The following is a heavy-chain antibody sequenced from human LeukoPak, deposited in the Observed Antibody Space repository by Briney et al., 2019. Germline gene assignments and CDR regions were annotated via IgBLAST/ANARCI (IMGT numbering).Heavy chain of an antibody. CDR2: IDYSGNT. CDR3: AREGASVTTFDF. CDR1: GGSISSSGYY. Sequence: SETLSLTCTVSGGSISSSGYYWGWIRQPPGEGLEWIGIIDYSGNTYYNPSLKSRVTISVDTSKKQFSLKLTSVTAADTAVYFCAREGASVTTFDFWGQGTPVTVSS. J-gene: IGHJ4*02. D-gene: IGHD1-26*01. V-gene: IGHV4-39*07.